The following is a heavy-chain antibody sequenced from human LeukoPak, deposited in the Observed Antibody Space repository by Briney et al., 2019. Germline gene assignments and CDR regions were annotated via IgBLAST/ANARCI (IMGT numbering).Heavy chain of an antibody. D-gene: IGHD3-10*01. CDR2: INHSGST. V-gene: IGHV4-34*01. J-gene: IGHJ4*02. CDR3: ARRAITLDYYGSGSHGNYFDY. CDR1: GGSFSGYY. Sequence: SETLSLTCAVYGGSFSGYYWSWIRQPPGKGLEWIGEINHSGSTNYNPSLKSRVTISVDTSKNQFSLKLSSVTAADTAVYHCARRAITLDYYGSGSHGNYFDYWGQGTLVTVSS.